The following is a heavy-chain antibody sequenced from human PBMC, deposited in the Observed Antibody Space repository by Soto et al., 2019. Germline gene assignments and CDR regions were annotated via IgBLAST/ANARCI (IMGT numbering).Heavy chain of an antibody. Sequence: SETLSLTCDVFGDSVNSDNYYWTWISQPPGKDLEWLGNIYFSGSTYYNPSLNSRVTLSIDTSKKHFSLKLPSVTAADTAMYYCARHRAGAGRDYWGQGTRGTVSA. V-gene: IGHV4-39*01. CDR3: ARHRAGAGRDY. CDR1: GDSVNSDNYY. CDR2: IYFSGST. D-gene: IGHD6-19*01. J-gene: IGHJ4*02.